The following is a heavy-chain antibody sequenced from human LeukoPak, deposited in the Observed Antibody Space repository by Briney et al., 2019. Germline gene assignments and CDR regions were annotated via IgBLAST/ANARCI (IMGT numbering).Heavy chain of an antibody. D-gene: IGHD3-16*01. J-gene: IGHJ1*01. CDR2: IYATGTT. Sequence: PSETLSLTCTVSGGSISSYYWSWIRQPAGKGLEWIGRIYATGTTNYNPSLKSRVTISVDTSKNQFSLKLTSVTAADTAMYYCARNDLGSGAEYFRHWGQGALVTVSS. CDR3: ARNDLGSGAEYFRH. CDR1: GGSISSYY. V-gene: IGHV4-4*07.